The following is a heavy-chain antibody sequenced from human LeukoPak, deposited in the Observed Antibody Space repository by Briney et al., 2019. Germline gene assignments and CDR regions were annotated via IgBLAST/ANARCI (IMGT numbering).Heavy chain of an antibody. CDR2: IIPIFGTA. CDR3: ACNQQLRENYFDY. Sequence: ASVKVSCKASGGTFSSYAISWVRQAPGQGLEWMGGIIPIFGTANYAQKFQGRVTITADKSTSTAYMELSSLRSEDTAVSYCACNQQLRENYFDYWGQGTLVAVSS. J-gene: IGHJ4*02. D-gene: IGHD2-2*01. V-gene: IGHV1-69*06. CDR1: GGTFSSYA.